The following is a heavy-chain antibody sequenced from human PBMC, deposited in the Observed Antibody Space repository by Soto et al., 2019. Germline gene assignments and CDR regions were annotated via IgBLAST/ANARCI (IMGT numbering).Heavy chain of an antibody. V-gene: IGHV2-5*01. Sequence: QITLEETGPTLVKPTQTLTLTCTFSGFSLTAGRVGVGWIRQPPGKALEWLAVIHWNDDNHYSPSLKSRLTITKDTSKNQVVLTLTNMDPVDTATYYCTHRLVGSGQGYWGQGTLVTVSS. CDR3: THRLVGSGQGY. D-gene: IGHD2-15*01. CDR2: IHWNDDN. CDR1: GFSLTAGRVG. J-gene: IGHJ4*02.